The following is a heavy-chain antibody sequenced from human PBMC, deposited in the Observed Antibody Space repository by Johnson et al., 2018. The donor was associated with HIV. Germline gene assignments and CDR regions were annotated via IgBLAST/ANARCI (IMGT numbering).Heavy chain of an antibody. CDR1: GFTFSSYG. Sequence: QVQLMESGGGVVQPGRSLRLSCAASGFTFSSYGMHWVRQAPGKGLEWVAVIWYDGSNKYYADSVKGRFTISRDNSKNTLYLQMNSLRAEDTAVYYCARCIWGSSLIDVFDIWGQGTMVTVSS. J-gene: IGHJ3*02. D-gene: IGHD6-13*01. V-gene: IGHV3-33*01. CDR2: IWYDGSNK. CDR3: ARCIWGSSLIDVFDI.